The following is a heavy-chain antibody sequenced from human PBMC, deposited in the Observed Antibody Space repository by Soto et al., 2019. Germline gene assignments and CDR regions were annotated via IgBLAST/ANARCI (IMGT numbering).Heavy chain of an antibody. CDR2: FDPEDGET. CDR3: AYSYYDFWSGYRSYYGMDV. Sequence: ASVKVSCKVSGYTLTELSMHWVRQAPGKGLEWMGGFDPEDGETIYAQKFQGRVTMTEDTSTGTAYMELSSLRSEDTAVYYCAYSYYDFWSGYRSYYGMDVWGQGTTVTVSS. V-gene: IGHV1-24*01. D-gene: IGHD3-3*01. CDR1: GYTLTELS. J-gene: IGHJ6*02.